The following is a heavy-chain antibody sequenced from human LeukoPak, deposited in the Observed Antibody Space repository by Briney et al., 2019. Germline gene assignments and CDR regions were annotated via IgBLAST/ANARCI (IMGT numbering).Heavy chain of an antibody. D-gene: IGHD6-19*01. CDR2: ISGSRSYI. J-gene: IGHJ3*02. CDR3: ARDKEQQWLVLAAFDI. V-gene: IGHV3-21*01. Sequence: GGSLRLSCAASGFTFSSYSMNWVRQAPGKGLEWVSSISGSRSYIYYADSVKGRFTISRDNAKNSLYLQVNSLRAEDTAVYYCARDKEQQWLVLAAFDIWGQGTVVTVSS. CDR1: GFTFSSYS.